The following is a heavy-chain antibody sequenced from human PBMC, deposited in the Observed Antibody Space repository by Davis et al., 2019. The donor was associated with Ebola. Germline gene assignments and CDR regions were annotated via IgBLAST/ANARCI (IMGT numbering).Heavy chain of an antibody. CDR2: IYYSGST. CDR3: ARGSAYYDFWSGYPTNWFDP. Sequence: SETLYLTCTVSGGSISSYYWSWIRQPPGKGLEWIGYIYYSGSTNYNPSLKSRVTISVDTSKNQFSLKLSSVTAADTAVYYCARGSAYYDFWSGYPTNWFDPWGQGTLVTVSS. CDR1: GGSISSYY. J-gene: IGHJ5*02. V-gene: IGHV4-59*01. D-gene: IGHD3-3*01.